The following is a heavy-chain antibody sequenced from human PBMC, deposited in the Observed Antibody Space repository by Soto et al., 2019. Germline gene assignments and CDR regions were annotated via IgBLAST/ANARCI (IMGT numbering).Heavy chain of an antibody. V-gene: IGHV3-33*01. Sequence: QVQLVESGGGVVQPGRSLRLSCAASGFTFSSYGMHWVRQAPGKGLEWVAVIWYDGSNKYYVDSVKGRFTISRDNSKNTLYLQMNSLRVEDTAVYYCARDRCGDCYSLDSWGQGTLVTVSS. CDR3: ARDRCGDCYSLDS. J-gene: IGHJ4*02. CDR1: GFTFSSYG. D-gene: IGHD2-21*02. CDR2: IWYDGSNK.